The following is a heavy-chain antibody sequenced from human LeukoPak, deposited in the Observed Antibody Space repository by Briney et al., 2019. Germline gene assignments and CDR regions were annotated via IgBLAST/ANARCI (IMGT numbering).Heavy chain of an antibody. Sequence: PSETLSLTCTVSGGSISSGGYYWSWIRQHPGKGLEWIGYIYYSGSTYYNPSLKSRVTISVDTSKNQFSLKLSSVTAADTAVYYCAGNNDSSGYYYDAFDIWGQGTMVTVSS. CDR1: GGSISSGGYY. CDR3: AGNNDSSGYYYDAFDI. D-gene: IGHD3-22*01. CDR2: IYYSGST. V-gene: IGHV4-31*03. J-gene: IGHJ3*02.